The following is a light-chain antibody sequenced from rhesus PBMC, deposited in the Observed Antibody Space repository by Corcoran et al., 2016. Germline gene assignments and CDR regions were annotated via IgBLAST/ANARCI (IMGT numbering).Light chain of an antibody. Sequence: DIQMTQSPSSLSASVGDRVTITCRASENVNNYLNWYQQKPGKAPKLLIYKASTLQSGVPSRFSGSGSGTDYTFTISSLQSEDVATYYCQHNYGTPRTFGKGTKVEIK. CDR1: ENVNNY. J-gene: IGKJ1*01. V-gene: IGKV1-74*01. CDR3: QHNYGTPRT. CDR2: KAS.